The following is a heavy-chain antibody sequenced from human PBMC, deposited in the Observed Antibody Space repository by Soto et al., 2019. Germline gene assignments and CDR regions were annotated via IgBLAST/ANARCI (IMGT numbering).Heavy chain of an antibody. J-gene: IGHJ6*02. CDR3: ARDPGDGMDV. CDR1: GLTFTDYS. Sequence: LRLSCVTYGLTFTDYSMNWVRQAPGKGLEWVSYISSSSTTLYYADSVKGRFTISRDNAKNSLYLQMHSLRDEDTAVYYCARDPGDGMDVWGQGTTVTVSS. D-gene: IGHD3-10*01. CDR2: ISSSSTTL. V-gene: IGHV3-48*02.